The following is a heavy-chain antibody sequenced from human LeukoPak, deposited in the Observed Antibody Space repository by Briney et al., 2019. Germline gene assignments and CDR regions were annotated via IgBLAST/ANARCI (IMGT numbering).Heavy chain of an antibody. CDR2: IYYSGST. V-gene: IGHV4-59*01. CDR1: GGSISSYY. J-gene: IGHJ4*01. CDR3: ARGVKYSYGLLFDY. Sequence: PSETLSLTCTVSGGSISSYYWSWIRQPPGKGLEWIGYIYYSGSTNYNPSLKSRVTISVDTSKNQFSLKLSSVTAADTAVYYCARGVKYSYGLLFDYWGQEPWSPSPQ. D-gene: IGHD5-18*01.